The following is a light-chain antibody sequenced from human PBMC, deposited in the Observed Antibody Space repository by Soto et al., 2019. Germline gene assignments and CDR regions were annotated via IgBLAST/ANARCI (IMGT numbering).Light chain of an antibody. CDR2: EVS. CDR3: ISRTSTSTYV. CDR1: SSDVGGYNY. J-gene: IGLJ1*01. V-gene: IGLV2-14*01. Sequence: QSVLIQPASVSGSPGQSITISCTGTSSDVGGYNYVSWYQQHPGKVPKLIIYEVSNRPSGISHRFSGSKSGNMASLTISGLLAEDEADYYCISRTSTSTYVFGTGTKLTVL.